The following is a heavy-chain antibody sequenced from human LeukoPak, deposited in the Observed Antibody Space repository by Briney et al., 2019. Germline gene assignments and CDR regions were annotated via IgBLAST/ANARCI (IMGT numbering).Heavy chain of an antibody. J-gene: IGHJ4*02. CDR2: ISGSGGST. D-gene: IGHD2-2*01. CDR3: ARGTYCCPTSCQRVDY. V-gene: IGHV3-23*01. CDR1: GFTFINYA. Sequence: GGSLRLSCAASGFTFINYAMTWVRQAPGKGLEWVSGISGSGGSTYYADSVKGRFTISRDNSKNTLYLLLNNLRAEDTAVYYCARGTYCCPTSCQRVDYWGQGTLVTVSS.